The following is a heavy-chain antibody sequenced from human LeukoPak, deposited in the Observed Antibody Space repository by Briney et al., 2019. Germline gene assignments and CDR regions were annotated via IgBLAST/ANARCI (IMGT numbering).Heavy chain of an antibody. CDR3: APDFNWAWNY. D-gene: IGHD7-27*01. J-gene: IGHJ4*02. Sequence: GGSLRLSCVASGFRLSTYGMHWVRQAPGKGLEWVSFIGPEGIDNYYAQSVKGRFTTSRDDSRNTQYLQMNSLRRGHTAISYCAPDFNWAWNYWGQVTLVTVSS. CDR2: IGPEGIDN. V-gene: IGHV3-30*02. CDR1: GFRLSTYG.